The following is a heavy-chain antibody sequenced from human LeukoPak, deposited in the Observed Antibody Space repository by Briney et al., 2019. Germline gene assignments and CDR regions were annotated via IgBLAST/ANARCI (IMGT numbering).Heavy chain of an antibody. V-gene: IGHV3-30-3*01. D-gene: IGHD6-19*01. Sequence: PGGSLRLSCAASGFTFSSYTIHWVRQPPGKGLEWVAVISFDGSNKYYADSVKGRFTISRDNSKNTLYLQMNSLRAEDTAVYYCARDLGSGTTNHYYYYGMDVWGQGTTVTVSS. CDR3: ARDLGSGTTNHYYYYGMDV. CDR2: ISFDGSNK. J-gene: IGHJ6*02. CDR1: GFTFSSYT.